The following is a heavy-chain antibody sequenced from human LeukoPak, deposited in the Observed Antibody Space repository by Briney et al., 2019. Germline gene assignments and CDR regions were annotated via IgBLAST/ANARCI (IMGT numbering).Heavy chain of an antibody. CDR1: GGSFSGYY. CDR3: ARGPGLGGDY. CDR2: INHSGST. J-gene: IGHJ4*02. V-gene: IGHV4-34*01. D-gene: IGHD3-16*01. Sequence: PSETLSLTCAVYGGSFSGYYWSWIRQPPGKGLEWIGEINHSGSTNYNPSLKSRVTISVDKSKNQFSLKLSSVTAADTAVYYCARGPGLGGDYWGQGTLVTVSS.